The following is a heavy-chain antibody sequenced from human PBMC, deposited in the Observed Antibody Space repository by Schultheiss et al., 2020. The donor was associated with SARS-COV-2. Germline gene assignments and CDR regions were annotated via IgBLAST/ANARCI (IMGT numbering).Heavy chain of an antibody. CDR1: GGSVSSGSYY. D-gene: IGHD6-6*01. J-gene: IGHJ6*02. CDR2: INHSGST. V-gene: IGHV4-61*01. CDR3: ARGSGPRSSFPTYYYYYGMDV. Sequence: SETLSLTCTVSGGSVSSGSYYWSWIRQPPGKGLEWIGEINHSGSTNYNPSLKSRVTILVDTSKNQFSLKLSSVTAADTAVYYCARGSGPRSSFPTYYYYYGMDVWGQGTTVTVSS.